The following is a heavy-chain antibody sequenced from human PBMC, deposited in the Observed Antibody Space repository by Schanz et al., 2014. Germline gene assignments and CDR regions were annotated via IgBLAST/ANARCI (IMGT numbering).Heavy chain of an antibody. V-gene: IGHV3-33*08. Sequence: QVRLVESGGGVVQPGGSLRLSCAASGFTFSSYAMSWVRQAPGKGLEWVAVIWNDGNKKYYSESVQGRFSISRDNSKNTLYLQMNSLRTEDTAVYYCARGGRTAGAFDIWGQGTMVTVSS. D-gene: IGHD1-1*01. CDR1: GFTFSSYA. J-gene: IGHJ3*02. CDR2: IWNDGNKK. CDR3: ARGGRTAGAFDI.